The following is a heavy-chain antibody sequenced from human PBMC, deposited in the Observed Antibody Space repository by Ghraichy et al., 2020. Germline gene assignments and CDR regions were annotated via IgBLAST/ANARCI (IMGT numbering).Heavy chain of an antibody. Sequence: SETLSLTCTVSGGSISSGSYYWSWIRQPAGKGLEWIGRIYTSGSTNYNPSLKSRVTMSVDTSKNQFSLKLSSVTAADTAVYYCARSSYPSLDYWGQGTLVTVSS. V-gene: IGHV4-61*02. CDR2: IYTSGST. D-gene: IGHD6-19*01. CDR1: GGSISSGSYY. J-gene: IGHJ4*02. CDR3: ARSSYPSLDY.